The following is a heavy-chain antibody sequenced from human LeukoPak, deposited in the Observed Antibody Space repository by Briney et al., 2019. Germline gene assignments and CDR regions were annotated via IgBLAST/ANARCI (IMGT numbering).Heavy chain of an antibody. CDR2: INHSGST. V-gene: IGHV4-34*01. CDR1: GGSFSGYY. D-gene: IGHD3-10*01. Sequence: SETLSLTCAVYGGSFSGYYWSWIRQPPGKALEWIGEINHSGSTNYNPSLKSRLTISVDTSKNQFSLELSFVTAADTAVYYCARGFGSGSYYHYWGQGTLVTVSS. J-gene: IGHJ4*02. CDR3: ARGFGSGSYYHY.